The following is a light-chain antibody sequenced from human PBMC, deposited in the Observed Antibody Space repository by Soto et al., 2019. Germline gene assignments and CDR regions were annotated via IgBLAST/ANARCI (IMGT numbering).Light chain of an antibody. V-gene: IGKV2-28*01. CDR3: MQALQTPYT. CDR2: LGS. Sequence: DIVMTQSPLSLPVTPGEPASISCRSSQSLLHSNGYNYLDWYLQKPGQSPQLLIYLGSNRASGVPDRFIGSGSGKDFTLKISRVEAEDVGVYYCMQALQTPYTFGQGTRLEIK. CDR1: QSLLHSNGYNY. J-gene: IGKJ5*01.